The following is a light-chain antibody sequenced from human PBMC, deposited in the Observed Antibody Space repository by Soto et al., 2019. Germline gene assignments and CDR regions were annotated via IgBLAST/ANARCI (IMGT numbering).Light chain of an antibody. Sequence: EIVLTQSPGALSLSPGGRATLSCRASQSVSSSSLAWYQQKPGRAPRLLIYGASRRATGIPDRVSGSGSGTDFTLTISRLEPEDFAVYYCQHYGSSPYGFGQGTKLEI. V-gene: IGKV3-20*01. J-gene: IGKJ2*03. CDR1: QSVSSSS. CDR3: QHYGSSPYG. CDR2: GAS.